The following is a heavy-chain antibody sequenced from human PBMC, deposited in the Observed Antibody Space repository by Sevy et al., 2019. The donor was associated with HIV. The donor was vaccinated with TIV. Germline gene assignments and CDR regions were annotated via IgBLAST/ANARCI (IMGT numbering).Heavy chain of an antibody. J-gene: IGHJ4*02. CDR3: AKRGAAMVD. V-gene: IGHV3-23*01. D-gene: IGHD5-18*01. CDR1: GFTFSGYG. Sequence: GGSLRLSCEASGFTFSGYGMNWVRQAPGKGLEWVSGISANGGSTWYADSVNGRFTISRDNAKNTLYLQMNSLRVDDTAVYFCAKRGAAMVDWGQGTLVTVSS. CDR2: ISANGGST.